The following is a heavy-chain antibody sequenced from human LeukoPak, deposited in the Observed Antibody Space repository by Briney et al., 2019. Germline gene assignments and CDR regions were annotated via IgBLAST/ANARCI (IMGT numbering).Heavy chain of an antibody. CDR3: AKEDPWGSGMDV. Sequence: PGRSLRLSCAASGFTFSSYGMHWVRQAPGKGLEWVAVISYDGSNKYYADSVKGRFTISRDNSKNTLYLQMYSLRAEDTAVYYCAKEDPWGSGMDVWGQGTTVTVSS. CDR1: GFTFSSYG. CDR2: ISYDGSNK. D-gene: IGHD3-16*01. J-gene: IGHJ6*02. V-gene: IGHV3-30*18.